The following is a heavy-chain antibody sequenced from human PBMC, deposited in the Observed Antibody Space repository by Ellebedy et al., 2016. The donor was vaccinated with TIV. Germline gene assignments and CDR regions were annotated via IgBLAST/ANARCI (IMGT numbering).Heavy chain of an antibody. J-gene: IGHJ4*02. CDR1: GFTFSDYG. CDR2: IHGGGSST. V-gene: IGHV3-23*01. Sequence: GESLKISCAASGFTFSDYGMNWVRQAPGKGLEWVSAIHGGGSSTYYADSVRGRFTISRDNSKNTLYLQMNSLRAEDTAVYYCGPYQQRGAFDFWGQGTLVTVSS. CDR3: GPYQQRGAFDF. D-gene: IGHD1/OR15-1a*01.